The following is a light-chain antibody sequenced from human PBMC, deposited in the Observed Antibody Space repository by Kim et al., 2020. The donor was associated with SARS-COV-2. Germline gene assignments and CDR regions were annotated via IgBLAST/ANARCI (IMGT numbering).Light chain of an antibody. CDR2: GHT. CDR3: QSYDSSLNSYV. CDR1: FSNVGAVYD. Sequence: GTICCGGTFSNVGAVYDVHWYQQVPGTAPKLLIYGHTNRPSGVPDRFSGSKSDTSASLAITGLQAEDEADYYCQSYDSSLNSYVFGTGTKVTVL. J-gene: IGLJ1*01. V-gene: IGLV1-40*01.